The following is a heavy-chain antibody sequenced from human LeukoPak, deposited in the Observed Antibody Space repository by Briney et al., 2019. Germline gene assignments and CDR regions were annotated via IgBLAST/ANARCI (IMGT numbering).Heavy chain of an antibody. CDR3: ARVCSSTSCYGKYYYYMDV. Sequence: PSETLSLTCAVYGGPFSGHYWRWIRQPPGKGLEWIGEINHSGSANYSPSLKSRVTLSVDTSKNQFSLKLSSVTAADTAVYYCARVCSSTSCYGKYYYYMDVWGKGTTVTVSS. J-gene: IGHJ6*03. D-gene: IGHD2-2*01. V-gene: IGHV4-34*01. CDR2: INHSGSA. CDR1: GGPFSGHY.